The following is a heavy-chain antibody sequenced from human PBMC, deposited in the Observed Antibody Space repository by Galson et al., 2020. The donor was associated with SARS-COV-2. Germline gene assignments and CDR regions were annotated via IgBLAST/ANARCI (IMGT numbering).Heavy chain of an antibody. CDR2: IDWDDDK. V-gene: IGHV2-70*01. Sequence: SGPTLVKPTQTLTLTCTFSGFSLSTSGMCVSWIRQPPGKALEWLALIDWDDDKYYSTSLKTRLTISKDTSKNQVVLTMTNMDPVDTATYYCARTRLLGSALGYYYYYGMDVWGQGTTVTVSS. CDR3: ARTRLLGSALGYYYYYGMDV. CDR1: GFSLSTSGMC. J-gene: IGHJ6*02. D-gene: IGHD3-16*01.